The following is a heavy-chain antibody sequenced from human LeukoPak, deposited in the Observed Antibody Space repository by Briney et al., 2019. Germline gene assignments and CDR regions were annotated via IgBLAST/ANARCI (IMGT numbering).Heavy chain of an antibody. Sequence: SETLSLTCTVSSGSISSYYWSWIRQPPGKGLEWIGYIYYSGSTNYNPSLKSRVTISVDTSKNQFSLKLSSVTAADTAVYYCAREGPFVLLWFGESRSNWFDPWGQGTLVTVSS. CDR1: SGSISSYY. CDR2: IYYSGST. V-gene: IGHV4-59*12. CDR3: AREGPFVLLWFGESRSNWFDP. J-gene: IGHJ5*02. D-gene: IGHD3-10*01.